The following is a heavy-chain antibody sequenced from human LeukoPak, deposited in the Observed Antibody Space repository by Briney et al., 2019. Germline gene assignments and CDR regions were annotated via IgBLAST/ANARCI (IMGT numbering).Heavy chain of an antibody. J-gene: IGHJ2*01. D-gene: IGHD3-10*01. CDR1: GDSISGHY. V-gene: IGHV4-59*11. CDR2: IYSSGLI. Sequence: SETLSLTCTLSGDSISGHYWSCVRQAPGKGLEWIGYIYSSGLISYNPSLKTRVAISDDPPKNQVSLTLTSVTAADTAVYYCARDARGVGLRYFVPWGRGFLVTVSS. CDR3: ARDARGVGLRYFVP.